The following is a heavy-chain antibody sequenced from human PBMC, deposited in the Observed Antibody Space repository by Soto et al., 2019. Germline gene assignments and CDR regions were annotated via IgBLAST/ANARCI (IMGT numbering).Heavy chain of an antibody. CDR3: ACLRAVY. CDR1: GFAFSSYG. J-gene: IGHJ4*02. Sequence: QVQLVESGGGVVQPGRSLRLSCAASGFAFSSYGMHWVRQAPGKGLEWVAVISYDGSNKYYADSVKGRFTISRDNSKNTLYLQMNSLRSEDTAVYYCACLRAVYWGQGTLVTVSS. V-gene: IGHV3-30*03. D-gene: IGHD2-2*01. CDR2: ISYDGSNK.